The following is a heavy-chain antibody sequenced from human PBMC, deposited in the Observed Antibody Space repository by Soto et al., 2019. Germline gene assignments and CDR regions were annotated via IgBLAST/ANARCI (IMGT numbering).Heavy chain of an antibody. J-gene: IGHJ4*02. V-gene: IGHV1-18*01. CDR2: ISAYNGNT. D-gene: IGHD3-16*02. CDR3: ARDRGRYIATPGSY. CDR1: GFTFTSYG. Sequence: GGPGEGSCKASGFTFTSYGISWGRQALGQGLEWMGWISAYNGNTNYAQKLQGRVTMTTDTSTTTAYMELRSLRSDDTAVYYCARDRGRYIATPGSYWGQGTLVTVSS.